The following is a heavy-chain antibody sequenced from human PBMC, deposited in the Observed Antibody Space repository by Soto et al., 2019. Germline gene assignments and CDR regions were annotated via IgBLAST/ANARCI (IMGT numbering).Heavy chain of an antibody. CDR1: GGSISSYY. CDR3: ARETYHNIGWYYFDY. D-gene: IGHD6-19*01. J-gene: IGHJ4*02. V-gene: IGHV4-4*07. Sequence: RASETLSLTCTVSGGSISSYYWSWIRQPAGKGLEWIGRIYTSGSTNYNPSLKSRVTMSVDTSKNQFSLKLSSVTAADTAVYYCARETYHNIGWYYFDYWGQGTLVTVSS. CDR2: IYTSGST.